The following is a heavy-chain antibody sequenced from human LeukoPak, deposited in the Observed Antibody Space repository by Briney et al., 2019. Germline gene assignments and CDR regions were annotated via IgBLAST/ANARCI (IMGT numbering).Heavy chain of an antibody. D-gene: IGHD3-10*01. Sequence: GASVKVSYKASGYTFTSYAMNWVRQAPGQGLEGMGWINTNTGNPTYAQCFTGRFVFSFDTSVVTAYVPTSSLNGDDTGLCYGCKAEAYGSGSFYPYSRHFNYWGQRPVVSVSS. CDR2: INTNTGNP. J-gene: IGHJ4*02. V-gene: IGHV7-4-1*02. CDR1: GYTFTSYA. CDR3: CKAEAYGSGSFYPYSRHFNY.